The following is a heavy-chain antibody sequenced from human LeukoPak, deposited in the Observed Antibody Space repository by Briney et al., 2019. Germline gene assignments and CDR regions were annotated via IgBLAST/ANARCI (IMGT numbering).Heavy chain of an antibody. Sequence: GGSLRLSCAASGFTFSSYSMNWVRQAPGKGLEWVSYISSSSSTIYYADSVKGRFTISRDNAKNSLYLQMNSLRAEDTAVYYCARGTSGWFDPWGQGTLVTVPS. V-gene: IGHV3-48*01. J-gene: IGHJ5*02. D-gene: IGHD1-1*01. CDR1: GFTFSSYS. CDR2: ISSSSSTI. CDR3: ARGTSGWFDP.